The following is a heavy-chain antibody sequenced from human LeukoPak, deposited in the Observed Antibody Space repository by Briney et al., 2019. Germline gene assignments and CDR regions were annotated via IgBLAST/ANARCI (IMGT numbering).Heavy chain of an antibody. CDR1: GGSFSGYY. J-gene: IGHJ4*02. V-gene: IGHV4-34*01. Sequence: PSETLSLTCYLYGGSFSGYYWSWIRQSPGKGLEWIGEINQIGNTNYIPSLKSRLTISIDTSNNQFSLNLTFVTAADTGVYYCARIRRPLRGYFDHWGQGTLVT. CDR3: ARIRRPLRGYFDH. D-gene: IGHD3-16*01. CDR2: INQIGNT.